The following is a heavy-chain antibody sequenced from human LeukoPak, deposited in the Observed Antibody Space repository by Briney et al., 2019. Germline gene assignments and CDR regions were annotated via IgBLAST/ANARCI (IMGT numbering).Heavy chain of an antibody. Sequence: GGSLRLSCAVSGFPFSSYSMTWVRPAPGEGLEWVSYISSTSSTVYYADSVKGRFTITRDNVKNSLYLQMNSLRAEDTAVYYCARGRDSSSSYPGYWGQGTLVTVSS. CDR1: GFPFSSYS. D-gene: IGHD6-6*01. J-gene: IGHJ4*02. V-gene: IGHV3-48*01. CDR3: ARGRDSSSSYPGY. CDR2: ISSTSSTV.